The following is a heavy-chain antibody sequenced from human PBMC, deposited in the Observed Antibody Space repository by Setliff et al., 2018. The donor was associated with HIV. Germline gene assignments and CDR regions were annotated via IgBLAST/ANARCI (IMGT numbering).Heavy chain of an antibody. J-gene: IGHJ4*02. D-gene: IGHD3-3*01. CDR3: ARERLRFLEWLPLDY. CDR2: ITSGGST. CDR1: GFTFSSYA. V-gene: IGHV3-23*01. Sequence: TGGSLRLSCAASGFTFSSYAMSWVRQTPEKGLEWVSIITSGGSTYYADSAKGRFIISRDNSQNTLYLQMNSLRADDTAIYYCARERLRFLEWLPLDYWGQGTLVTVSS.